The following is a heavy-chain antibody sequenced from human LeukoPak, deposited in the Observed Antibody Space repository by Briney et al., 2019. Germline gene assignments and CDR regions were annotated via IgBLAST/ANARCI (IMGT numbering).Heavy chain of an antibody. CDR1: GINLRRYW. CDR2: KKKDGSEK. Sequence: GVLRPLCAAPGINLRRYWKNWVRQGPGKGPEVAGHKKKDGSEKDYVDSVKGRFTISRDNAKNSLYLQMNSLRAEDTAVYYCARGESSSINYYYYMDVWGKGTTVTVSS. D-gene: IGHD6-6*01. CDR3: ARGESSSINYYYYMDV. V-gene: IGHV3-7*01. J-gene: IGHJ6*03.